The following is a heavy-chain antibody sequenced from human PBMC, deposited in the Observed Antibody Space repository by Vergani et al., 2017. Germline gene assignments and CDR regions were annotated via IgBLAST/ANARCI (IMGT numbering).Heavy chain of an antibody. V-gene: IGHV4-38-2*02. CDR1: GYSISRGYY. Sequence: QVQLQESGPGLVKPSETLSLTCSVSGYSISRGYYWGWIRQPPGKGLEWIATVFHCGSAYYNPSPRRRLTISVETSKNQFSLRLTTLTAADAAVYYCARQFWVSQGVGAFETWGRGTEVSVSS. CDR2: VFHCGSA. CDR3: ARQFWVSQGVGAFET. J-gene: IGHJ3*02. D-gene: IGHD3-16*01.